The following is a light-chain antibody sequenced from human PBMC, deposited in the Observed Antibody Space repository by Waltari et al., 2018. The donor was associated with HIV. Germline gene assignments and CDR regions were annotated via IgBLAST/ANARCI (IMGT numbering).Light chain of an antibody. CDR2: SDN. CDR1: SASIGNT. V-gene: IGLV1-47*02. J-gene: IGLJ3*02. CDR3: AAWDDILSGWV. Sequence: QSVLTQPPSASGTPGQRVTIPCSGSSASIGNTVYWYQPLPGTAPKVLIYSDNPRPSGVPARFSGSRSGTSASLDVSGLRSEDEATYFCAAWDDILSGWVFGGGTKLTVL.